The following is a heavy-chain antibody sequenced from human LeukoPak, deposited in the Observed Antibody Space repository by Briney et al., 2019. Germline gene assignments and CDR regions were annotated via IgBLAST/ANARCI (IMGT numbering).Heavy chain of an antibody. Sequence: KSSETLSLTCTVSGYSISNGYYWGWIRQPPGKGLEWIGSIYHRGSTYYDPSLKSRVTISVDTSKNQFSLKLSSVTATDTAVYYCARDETYSSDWQSNHYYYYMDVWGKGTTVTVSS. V-gene: IGHV4-38-2*02. D-gene: IGHD6-19*01. CDR3: ARDETYSSDWQSNHYYYYMDV. J-gene: IGHJ6*03. CDR1: GYSISNGYY. CDR2: IYHRGST.